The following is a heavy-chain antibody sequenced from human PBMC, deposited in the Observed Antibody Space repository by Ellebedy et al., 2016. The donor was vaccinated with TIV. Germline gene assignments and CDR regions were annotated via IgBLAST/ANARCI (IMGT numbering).Heavy chain of an antibody. CDR2: ITESGFT. D-gene: IGHD3-9*01. J-gene: IGHJ6*02. Sequence: MPSETLSLTCAVSGGSFSNYQWTWIRQTPGTGLEWIGEITESGFTKYNPSLKSRVTVSIDTSTNQFSLRLTSVAAADTGVYYCARGHRYFGPHGMDVWGQGTTVTVSS. CDR1: GGSFSNYQ. CDR3: ARGHRYFGPHGMDV. V-gene: IGHV4-34*01.